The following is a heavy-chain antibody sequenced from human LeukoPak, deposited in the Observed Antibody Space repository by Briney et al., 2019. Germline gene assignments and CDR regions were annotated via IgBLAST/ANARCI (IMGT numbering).Heavy chain of an antibody. Sequence: GGSLRLSCAASGFTVSSNYMGWVRQAPGKGLEWVSVISDGTTFSDGGTTYYTDSVKGRFTISRDNSKNTLYLQMNSLRVEDTAVYYCARGLWFGELGESYFDTWGQGTLVTVSS. J-gene: IGHJ4*02. CDR1: GFTVSSNY. CDR3: ARGLWFGELGESYFDT. V-gene: IGHV3-NL1*01. CDR2: ISDGTTFSDGGTT. D-gene: IGHD3-10*01.